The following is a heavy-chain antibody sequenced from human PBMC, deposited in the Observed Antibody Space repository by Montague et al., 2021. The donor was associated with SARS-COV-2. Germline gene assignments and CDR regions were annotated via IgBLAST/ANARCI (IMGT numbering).Heavy chain of an antibody. CDR2: INHSGST. CDR1: GGSFRGYY. CDR3: ARGAPTITMIVVVFTGAGWYFDL. J-gene: IGHJ2*01. D-gene: IGHD3-22*01. V-gene: IGHV4-34*01. Sequence: SETLSLTCAVHGGSFRGYYWSWIRQTPGKGLEWIGEINHSGSTNYNPSLKSRVSISVDTSKNQFSLKLSSVTAAGTAVYYCARGAPTITMIVVVFTGAGWYFDLWGRGTLVTVSS.